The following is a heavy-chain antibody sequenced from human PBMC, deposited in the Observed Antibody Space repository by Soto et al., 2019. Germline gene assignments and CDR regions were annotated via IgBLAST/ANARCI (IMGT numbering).Heavy chain of an antibody. V-gene: IGHV4-59*01. CDR2: LYYSGST. D-gene: IGHD3-10*01. CDR1: GGSFSSYY. CDR3: ARMWGGAFYL. J-gene: IGHJ3*01. Sequence: QVQLQESGPGLLKPSETLSLTCTVSGGSFSSYYWSWIRQPPGKGLEWIGDLYYSGSTNYNLSLKSRVTISVDASKIQFSLKLRSVTAADTAVYSYARMWGGAFYLWGQGTMVTVSS.